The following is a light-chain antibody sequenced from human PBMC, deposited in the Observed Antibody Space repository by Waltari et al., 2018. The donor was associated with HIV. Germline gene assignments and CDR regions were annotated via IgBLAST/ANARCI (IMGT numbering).Light chain of an antibody. CDR3: SSYTTTGTYVV. CDR2: DVS. CDR1: TSDIAGYHY. Sequence: QSALAQPASVSGSLGPSIAIPCPGSTSDIAGYHYVSWYQQHAGDSPKLLIYDVSQRPSGVSDRFSGSRSGNTASLTISRLQTDDEADYFCSSYTTTGTYVVFGGGTKVSVL. V-gene: IGLV2-14*03. J-gene: IGLJ2*01.